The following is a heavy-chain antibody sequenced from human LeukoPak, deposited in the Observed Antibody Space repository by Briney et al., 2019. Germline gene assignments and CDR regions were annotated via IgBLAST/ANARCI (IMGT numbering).Heavy chain of an antibody. CDR2: INPNSGGT. CDR1: GYTFTSYG. Sequence: ALVKVSCKASGYTFTSYGISWVRQAPGQGLEWMGWINPNSGGTNYAQKFQGRVTMTRDTSISTAYMELSRLRSDDTAVYYCARIRPKDAFDIWGQGTMVTVSS. D-gene: IGHD6-6*01. CDR3: ARIRPKDAFDI. J-gene: IGHJ3*02. V-gene: IGHV1-2*02.